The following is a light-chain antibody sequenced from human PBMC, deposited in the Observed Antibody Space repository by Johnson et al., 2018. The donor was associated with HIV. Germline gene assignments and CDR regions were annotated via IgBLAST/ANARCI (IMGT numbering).Light chain of an antibody. CDR3: GTWDKSLNTGAV. Sequence: QSVLTQPPSVSAAPGQKVTISCSGSSSNIENDFVSWYQQLPGTAPKLLIYEKNKRPSGIPDRFSGSKSGTSATLGIAGLQTGDEADYYCGTWDKSLNTGAVFGTGTKVTVL. CDR1: SSNIENDF. J-gene: IGLJ1*01. CDR2: EKN. V-gene: IGLV1-51*02.